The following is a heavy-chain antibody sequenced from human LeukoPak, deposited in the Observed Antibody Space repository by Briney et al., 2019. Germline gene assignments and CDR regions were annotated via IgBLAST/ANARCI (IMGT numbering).Heavy chain of an antibody. J-gene: IGHJ6*02. V-gene: IGHV3-9*01. CDR2: ITWNSGSI. CDR3: AKDRCSGWSCGMDV. Sequence: GGSLRLSCAASGFSISNDWMSWVRQAPGKGLEWVSGITWNSGSIGYADSVKGRFTISRDNAKNFLYLQMNSLRAEDTAFYYCAKDRCSGWSCGMDVWGQGTTVTVSS. CDR1: GFSISNDW. D-gene: IGHD6-19*01.